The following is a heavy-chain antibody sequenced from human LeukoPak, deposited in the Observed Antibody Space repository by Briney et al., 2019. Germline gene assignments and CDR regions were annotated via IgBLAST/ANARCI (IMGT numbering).Heavy chain of an antibody. J-gene: IGHJ3*02. D-gene: IGHD1-26*01. CDR2: ISSSSSYI. V-gene: IGHV3-21*01. CDR3: ARDPSGTYYPRVSGTLDI. Sequence: GGSLRLSCAASGFTFSSYSMNWVRQAPGKGLEWVSSISSSSSYIYYADSVKGRFTISRDNAKNSLYLQMDSLRAEDTAVYYCARDPSGTYYPRVSGTLDIWGQGTMVTVSS. CDR1: GFTFSSYS.